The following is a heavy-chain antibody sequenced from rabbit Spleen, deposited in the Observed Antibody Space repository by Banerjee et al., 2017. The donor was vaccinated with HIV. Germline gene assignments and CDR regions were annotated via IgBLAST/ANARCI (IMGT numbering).Heavy chain of an antibody. CDR3: ARDLVAVIGWNFNL. Sequence: QEQLVESRGGLVQPGGSLKLSCKASGFTLSSYYMNWVRQAPGKGLEWIACINIVTGKSVYASWAKGRFTMSRTSSTTVTLQMTSLTAADTATYFCARDLVAVIGWNFNLWGPGTLVTVS. D-gene: IGHD1-1*01. J-gene: IGHJ4*01. CDR1: GFTLSSYYM. V-gene: IGHV1S45*01. CDR2: INIVTGKS.